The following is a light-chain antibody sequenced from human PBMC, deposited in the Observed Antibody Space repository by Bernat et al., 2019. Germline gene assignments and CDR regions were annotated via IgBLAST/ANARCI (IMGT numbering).Light chain of an antibody. CDR3: CAYAGDDAWV. V-gene: IGLV2-23*02. J-gene: IGLJ3*02. CDR2: EVS. CDR1: SSDVGSYNL. Sequence: QSALTPPASVSGSLGQSITISCTGTSSDVGSYNLVSWYQHHPGKATKLIIFEVSKRPLGISDRFSASKSGNTASLTISGLQAEDEAEYQCCAYAGDDAWVFGGRTRLTVL.